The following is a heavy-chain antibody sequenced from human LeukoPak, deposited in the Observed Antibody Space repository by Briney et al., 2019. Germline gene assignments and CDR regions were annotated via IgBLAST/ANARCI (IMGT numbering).Heavy chain of an antibody. D-gene: IGHD3-22*01. J-gene: IGHJ5*02. CDR1: GFTFSSYS. CDR3: ARNYDSSDYRYNWFDP. V-gene: IGHV3-21*01. Sequence: KPGGPLRLSCAASGFTFSSYSMNWVRQAPGKGLEWVSSISSSSSYIYYADSVKGRFTISRDNAKNSLYLQMNSLRAEDTAVYYCARNYDSSDYRYNWFDPWGQGTLVTVSS. CDR2: ISSSSSYI.